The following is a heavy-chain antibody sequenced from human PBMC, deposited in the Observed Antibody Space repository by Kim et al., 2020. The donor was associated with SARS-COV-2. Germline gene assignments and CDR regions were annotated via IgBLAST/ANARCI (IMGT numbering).Heavy chain of an antibody. CDR1: GGSISSSSYY. CDR2: IYYSGST. CDR3: ARHIGAQEYYYGSGTYYIHPFDY. V-gene: IGHV4-39*01. J-gene: IGHJ4*02. D-gene: IGHD3-10*01. Sequence: SETLSLTCTVSGGSISSSSYYWGWIRQPPGKGLEWIGSIYYSGSTYYNPSLKSRVTISVDTSKNQFSLKLSSVTAADTAVYYCARHIGAQEYYYGSGTYYIHPFDYWGQGTLVTVSS.